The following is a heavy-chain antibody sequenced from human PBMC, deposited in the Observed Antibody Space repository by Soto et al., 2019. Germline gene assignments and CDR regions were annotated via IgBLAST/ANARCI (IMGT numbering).Heavy chain of an antibody. CDR3: AREGYYYDSSGYYEGGYYDMDV. D-gene: IGHD3-22*01. J-gene: IGHJ6*02. Sequence: QVQLVESGGGVVQPGRSLRLSCAASGFTFSSYGMHWVRQAPGKGLEWVAVIWYDGSNKYYADSVKGRFTISRDNSKNTLYLQMNSLRAEDTAVYYCAREGYYYDSSGYYEGGYYDMDVWGQGTTVTVSS. CDR2: IWYDGSNK. V-gene: IGHV3-33*01. CDR1: GFTFSSYG.